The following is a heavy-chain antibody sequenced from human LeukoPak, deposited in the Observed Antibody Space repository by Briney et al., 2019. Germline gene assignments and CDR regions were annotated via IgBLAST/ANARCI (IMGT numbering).Heavy chain of an antibody. CDR2: ISSSGSTT. D-gene: IGHD5-18*01. J-gene: IGHJ6*02. CDR1: GFTFSDYY. CDR3: ARDQEYSYGYAYYYYGMDV. V-gene: IGHV3-11*04. Sequence: GGSLRLSCAASGFTFSDYYMSWIRQAPGKGLEWVSYISSSGSTTYYADSVKGRFTISRDNAKNSLYLQMNSLRAEDTAVYYCARDQEYSYGYAYYYYGMDVWGQGTTVTVSS.